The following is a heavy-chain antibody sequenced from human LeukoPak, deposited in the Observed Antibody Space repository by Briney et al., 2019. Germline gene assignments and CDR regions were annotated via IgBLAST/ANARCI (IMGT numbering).Heavy chain of an antibody. V-gene: IGHV1-46*01. Sequence: ASVKVSFKASGYTFTSYYMHWVRQAPGQGLEWMGIINPSGGSTSYAQKFQGRVTMTRDTSTSTVYMELSSLRSEDTAVYYCARDPPNYYDSSGYPGDAFDIWGQGTMVTVSS. J-gene: IGHJ3*02. CDR2: INPSGGST. D-gene: IGHD3-22*01. CDR3: ARDPPNYYDSSGYPGDAFDI. CDR1: GYTFTSYY.